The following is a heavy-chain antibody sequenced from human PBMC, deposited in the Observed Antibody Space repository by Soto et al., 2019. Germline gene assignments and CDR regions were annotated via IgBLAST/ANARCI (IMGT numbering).Heavy chain of an antibody. D-gene: IGHD2-2*01. V-gene: IGHV4-59*01. CDR3: ACRGRDIVVVPAARYYYYMDV. CDR2: IYYSGST. Sequence: SETLSLTCTVSGGSISSYYWSWIRQPPGKGLEWIGYIYYSGSTNYNPSLKSRVTISVDTSKNQFSLKLSSVTAADTAVYYCACRGRDIVVVPAARYYYYMDVWGKGTTVTVSS. CDR1: GGSISSYY. J-gene: IGHJ6*03.